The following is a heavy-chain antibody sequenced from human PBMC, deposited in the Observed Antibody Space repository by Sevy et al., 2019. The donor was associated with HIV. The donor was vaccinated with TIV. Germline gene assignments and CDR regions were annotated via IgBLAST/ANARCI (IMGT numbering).Heavy chain of an antibody. V-gene: IGHV3-48*01. Sequence: GGSLRLSCAASGFTFSAYSMNWVRQAPGKGLEWVSYISSSSGTIYYADSVKGQFTISRDNAKSSLYLQMNGLRAEDTAVYYCARAGGDCYSKNECWFVSWGREPWSPSPQ. CDR1: GFTFSAYS. J-gene: IGHJ5*01. D-gene: IGHD2-21*01. CDR2: ISSSSGTI. CDR3: ARAGGDCYSKNECWFVS.